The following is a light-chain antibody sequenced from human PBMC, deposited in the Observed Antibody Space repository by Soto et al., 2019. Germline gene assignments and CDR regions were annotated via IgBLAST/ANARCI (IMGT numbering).Light chain of an antibody. CDR2: EVS. CDR3: SSYAGNYNYV. CDR1: SSDVGGYNY. J-gene: IGLJ1*01. Sequence: QSVLTQPPSASGSPGQSVTISCTGTSSDVGGYNYVSWYQQHPGKAPKVMIYEVSKRPSGVPDRFSGSKSGSTASLTVSGLQAEDEAEYYGSSYAGNYNYVFGTGTKLTVL. V-gene: IGLV2-8*01.